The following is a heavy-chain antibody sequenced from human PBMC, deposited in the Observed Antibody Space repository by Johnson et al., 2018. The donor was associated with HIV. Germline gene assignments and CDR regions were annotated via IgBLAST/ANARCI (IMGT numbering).Heavy chain of an antibody. Sequence: VQLLESGGGVVRPGGSLRLSCAASGFTFDDYGMSWVRQAPGKGLEWVSGISGSGGSTYYADPVKGRFTISRDNSKNTLYLQMNSLRAEDTAVYYCAKGLGSSYAFDTWGQGTMVTVSS. V-gene: IGHV3-23*01. CDR3: AKGLGSSYAFDT. CDR1: GFTFDDYG. CDR2: ISGSGGST. D-gene: IGHD3-16*01. J-gene: IGHJ3*02.